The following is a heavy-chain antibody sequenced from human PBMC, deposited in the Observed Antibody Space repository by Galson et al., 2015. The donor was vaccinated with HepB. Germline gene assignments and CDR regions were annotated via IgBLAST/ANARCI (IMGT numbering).Heavy chain of an antibody. J-gene: IGHJ5*02. CDR3: AREPVDQWLVRRGWLDP. Sequence: SVKVSCKASGYTFTSFGVRWVRQVPGQGLEWMGWISAYNGNTKYAQKFQDRVTLTTYTSTSTAYMELRSLKSDDTAVYYCAREPVDQWLVRRGWLDPWGQGTLVTVSS. D-gene: IGHD6-19*01. CDR1: GYTFTSFG. CDR2: ISAYNGNT. V-gene: IGHV1-18*01.